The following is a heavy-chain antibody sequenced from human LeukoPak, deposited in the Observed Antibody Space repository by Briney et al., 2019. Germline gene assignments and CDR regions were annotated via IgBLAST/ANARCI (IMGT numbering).Heavy chain of an antibody. CDR2: IQYDGSAK. Sequence: GGSLRLSCAASGFTFSTYGMHWVRQAPGKGLEWVTFIQYDGSAKLYGDSVKGRFTIYRDNSKNTLYLQMNSLRAEDTAVYFCARSNLFRGGGYYYWGQGTLVTVSS. CDR3: ARSNLFRGGGYYY. CDR1: GFTFSTYG. J-gene: IGHJ4*02. V-gene: IGHV3-30*19. D-gene: IGHD2-21*01.